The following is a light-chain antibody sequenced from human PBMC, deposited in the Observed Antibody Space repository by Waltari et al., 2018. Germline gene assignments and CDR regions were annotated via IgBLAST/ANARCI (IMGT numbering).Light chain of an antibody. Sequence: YELTQTPSMSVSPGQTASITCSGDILAKQYGHWYQQKSGQAPVLIIYKDSERPSGIPERFSGSSSGTTVTLTISDVQSEDEADYYCQSTVSSGTYTGLFGGGTKLNVL. V-gene: IGLV3-25*03. CDR3: QSTVSSGTYTGL. CDR2: KDS. CDR1: ILAKQY. J-gene: IGLJ2*01.